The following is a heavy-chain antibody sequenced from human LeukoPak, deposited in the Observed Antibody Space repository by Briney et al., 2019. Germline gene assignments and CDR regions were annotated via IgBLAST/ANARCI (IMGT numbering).Heavy chain of an antibody. J-gene: IGHJ3*02. CDR2: INPNSGGT. CDR3: AKTSSSSPRDAFDI. V-gene: IGHV1-2*02. D-gene: IGHD6-6*01. Sequence: ASVKVSCKASGYTFTSYDINWVRQATGQGLEWMGWINPNSGGTNYAQKFQGRVTMTRDTSISTAYMELSRLRSDGTAVYYCAKTSSSSPRDAFDIWGQGTMVTVSS. CDR1: GYTFTSYD.